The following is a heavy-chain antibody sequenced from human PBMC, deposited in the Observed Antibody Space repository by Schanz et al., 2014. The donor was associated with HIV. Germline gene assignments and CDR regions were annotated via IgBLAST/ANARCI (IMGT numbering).Heavy chain of an antibody. V-gene: IGHV1-69*06. CDR1: GDSFSNLG. J-gene: IGHJ4*02. CDR2: IIPIFDTT. CDR3: ARTYTGDWSTGAD. Sequence: QVQLVQSGAEVKKPGSSVKISCKASGDSFSNLGINWVRQAPGQGLEWMGGIIPIFDTTNYAQKFQGRVTITADKSTSTVYMDLSSLRSEDTAVYYCARTYTGDWSTGADWGQGTLVTVSS. D-gene: IGHD2-21*02.